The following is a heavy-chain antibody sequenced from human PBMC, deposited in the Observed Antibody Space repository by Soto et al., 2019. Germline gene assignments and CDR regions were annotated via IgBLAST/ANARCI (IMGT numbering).Heavy chain of an antibody. Sequence: SETLSLTCSVSGDSITTNGYYWGWIRQPPGKGLQWIGNVYWTGSTFSHPSLTSRVTISVDTSKNQFSLKLSSVTAADTAVYYCARVHAYYDILTGYDYWGQGTLVTVS. CDR3: ARVHAYYDILTGYDY. CDR2: VYWTGST. D-gene: IGHD3-9*01. V-gene: IGHV4-39*01. CDR1: GDSITTNGYY. J-gene: IGHJ4*02.